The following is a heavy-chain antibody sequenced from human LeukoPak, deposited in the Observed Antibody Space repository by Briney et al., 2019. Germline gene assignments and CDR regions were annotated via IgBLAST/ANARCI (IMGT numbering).Heavy chain of an antibody. CDR2: ISGDGGGT. CDR3: AKARVGSKWDSVDY. J-gene: IGHJ4*02. V-gene: IGHV3-43*02. Sequence: PGGSLRLSCAASGFTFDDCAMHWVRQAPGKGLEWVSLISGDGGGTYYADSVKGRFTISRDNSKNSLYLQMSSLRTEDTALYYCAKARVGSKWDSVDYWGQGTLVTVSS. D-gene: IGHD1-26*01. CDR1: GFTFDDCA.